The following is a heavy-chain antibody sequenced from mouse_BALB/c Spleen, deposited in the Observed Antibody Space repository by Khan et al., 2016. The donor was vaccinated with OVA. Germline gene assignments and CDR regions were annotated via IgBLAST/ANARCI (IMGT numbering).Heavy chain of an antibody. J-gene: IGHJ3*01. V-gene: IGHV5-9*03. D-gene: IGHD2-1*01. CDR1: GFTFSSYT. CDR2: ISSGGDNT. CDR3: ARSNYGNFAH. Sequence: EVELVESGGGLVKPGGSLKLSCAASGFTFSSYTMSWVRQTPEQRLEWVATISSGGDNTYYPDIVKGRFTISRDNAKNNLYLQMSSLRSEDTALYYCARSNYGNFAHWGQGTLVTVSA.